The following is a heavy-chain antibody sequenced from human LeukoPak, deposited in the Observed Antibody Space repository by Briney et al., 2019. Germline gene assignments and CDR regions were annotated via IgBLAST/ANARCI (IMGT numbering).Heavy chain of an antibody. V-gene: IGHV3-74*01. D-gene: IGHD5-18*01. Sequence: GGSLRLSCAASGFSFSSHWMHWVRQAPGKGLEWVSRIKTDGSSTDYVDSVKGRFTISRDNAKNTLYLQMNSLSAEDTAVYYCARDRAYSFDYWGQGTLVTVSS. CDR2: IKTDGSST. CDR3: ARDRAYSFDY. J-gene: IGHJ4*02. CDR1: GFSFSSHW.